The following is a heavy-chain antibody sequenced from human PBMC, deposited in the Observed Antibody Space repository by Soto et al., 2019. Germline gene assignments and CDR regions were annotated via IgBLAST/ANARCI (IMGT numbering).Heavy chain of an antibody. CDR3: ARSPSWETTVTPYYFDY. CDR2: MNPKSANT. D-gene: IGHD4-4*01. CDR1: RYTFISYD. Sequence: QVQLVQSGAEVKKPGASVKVSCKTSRYTFISYDINWVRQATGQGLEWVGWMNPKSANTGYAQNFQGRVTMTRNTSISTAYMELSSLRSEDTSVYYCARSPSWETTVTPYYFDYWGQGTLVTVSS. V-gene: IGHV1-8*01. J-gene: IGHJ4*02.